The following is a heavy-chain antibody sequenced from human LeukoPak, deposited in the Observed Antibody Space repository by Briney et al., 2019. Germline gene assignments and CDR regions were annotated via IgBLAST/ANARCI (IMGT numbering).Heavy chain of an antibody. Sequence: ASVKVSCKASGGTFSSYTISWVRQAPGQGLEWMGRTIPILGIANYAQKFQGRVTITADKSTSTAYMELSSLRSEDTAVYYCARVIAVAGREDYYGMDVWGQGTTVTVSS. CDR3: ARVIAVAGREDYYGMDV. D-gene: IGHD6-19*01. J-gene: IGHJ6*02. V-gene: IGHV1-69*02. CDR2: TIPILGIA. CDR1: GGTFSSYT.